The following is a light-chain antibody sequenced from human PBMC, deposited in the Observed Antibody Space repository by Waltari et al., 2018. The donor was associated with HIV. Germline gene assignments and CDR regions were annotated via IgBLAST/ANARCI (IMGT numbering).Light chain of an antibody. J-gene: IGLJ2*01. CDR1: ALPQKS. CDR3: YSTDIAGNHGL. CDR2: DDD. Sequence: SYELTQPPSVSVSPGQTARITCSGDALPQKSTYWYQQKSGQAPVLVIYDDDKRPYGVSPRFSASTSGTMATLTITGAQEDDTGDYYCYSTDIAGNHGLFGGGTKVTVL. V-gene: IGLV3-10*01.